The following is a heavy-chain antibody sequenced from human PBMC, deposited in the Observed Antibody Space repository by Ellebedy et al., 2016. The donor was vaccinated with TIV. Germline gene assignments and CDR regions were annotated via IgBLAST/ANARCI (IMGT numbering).Heavy chain of an antibody. CDR3: AREIGAVRGVFGMDV. Sequence: GGSLRLSCAASGFTFSSYSMNWVRQAPGKGLEWVSSISSSSSYIYYADSVKGRFTISRDNAKNSLYLQMNSLRAEDTAVYYCAREIGAVRGVFGMDVWGQGTTVTVSS. V-gene: IGHV3-21*01. CDR2: ISSSSSYI. D-gene: IGHD3-10*01. CDR1: GFTFSSYS. J-gene: IGHJ6*02.